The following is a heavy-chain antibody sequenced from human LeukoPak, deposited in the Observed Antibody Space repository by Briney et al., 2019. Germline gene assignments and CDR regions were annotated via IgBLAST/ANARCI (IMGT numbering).Heavy chain of an antibody. CDR3: TRWVVAGENFDY. D-gene: IGHD6-19*01. CDR2: IRSKAYGGTT. V-gene: IGHV3-49*03. Sequence: GGSLRLSCTASGFTCGDYAMSWFRQAPGKGLEWVGFIRSKAYGGTTEYAASVKGRFTISRDDSKSIAYLQMNSLKTEDTAVYYCTRWVVAGENFDYWGPGTLVTVSS. J-gene: IGHJ4*02. CDR1: GFTCGDYA.